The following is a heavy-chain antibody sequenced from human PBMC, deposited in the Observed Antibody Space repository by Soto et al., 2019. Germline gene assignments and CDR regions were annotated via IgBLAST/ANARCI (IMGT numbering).Heavy chain of an antibody. V-gene: IGHV3-30*18. Sequence: PGGSLRLSCAASGFTFSSYGMHWVRQAPGKGLEWVAVISYDGSNKYYADSVKGRFTISRDNSKNTLYLQMNSLRAEDTAVYYCAKDLGWPQDYYYYLMDVWGQGTTVTVSS. J-gene: IGHJ6*02. CDR1: GFTFSSYG. CDR2: ISYDGSNK. CDR3: AKDLGWPQDYYYYLMDV. D-gene: IGHD1-26*01.